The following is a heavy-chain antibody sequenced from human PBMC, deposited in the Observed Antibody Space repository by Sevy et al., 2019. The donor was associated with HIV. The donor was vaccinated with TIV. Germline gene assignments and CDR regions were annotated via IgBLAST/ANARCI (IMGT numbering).Heavy chain of an antibody. CDR3: ARDLRVDLDY. V-gene: IGHV3-30*04. CDR1: GFTFSSYA. CDR2: ISFDGRKT. Sequence: GGSLRLSCAASGFTFSSYAFHWVRQAPGKGLEWVAFISFDGRKTDYANSVKGRFTISKDNSKNTLHLRMSRLRGDDTAVYYCARDLRVDLDYWGQGTLVTVSS. J-gene: IGHJ4*02.